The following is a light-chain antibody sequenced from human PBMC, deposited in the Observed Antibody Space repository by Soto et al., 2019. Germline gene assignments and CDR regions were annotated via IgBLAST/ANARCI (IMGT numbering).Light chain of an antibody. CDR1: STDVGGCNY. CDR2: DVS. CDR3: CLYAGSYPGV. V-gene: IGLV2-11*01. Sequence: QSALTQPGSVSGSPGQSVTISCTGTSTDVGGCNYVSWYQQHPGKAPKLMIYDVSKRPSGVPDRFSGSKSGNTASLTISGLQAEDEADYYFCLYAGSYPGVCGTGTKVTVL. J-gene: IGLJ1*01.